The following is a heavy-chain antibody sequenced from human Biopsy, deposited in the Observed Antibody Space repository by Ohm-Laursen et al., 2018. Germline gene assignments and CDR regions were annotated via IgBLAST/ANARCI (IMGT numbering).Heavy chain of an antibody. Sequence: SDTLSLTCTVSGGSFTGHYWSGIRQPPGTGLEWIGHFSDTGYTSYKFSLQSRVTISLDTSSKHFSLRLTSLAAADTAVYHCARGSNEYGGLYFPHWGQGTLVTVSS. CDR1: GGSFTGHY. J-gene: IGHJ4*02. V-gene: IGHV4-59*11. CDR3: ARGSNEYGGLYFPH. D-gene: IGHD4-23*01. CDR2: FSDTGYT.